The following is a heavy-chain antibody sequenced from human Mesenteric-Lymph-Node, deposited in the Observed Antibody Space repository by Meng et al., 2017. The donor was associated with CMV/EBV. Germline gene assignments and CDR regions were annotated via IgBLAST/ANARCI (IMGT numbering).Heavy chain of an antibody. CDR2: INHSGST. J-gene: IGHJ4*02. V-gene: IGHV4-34*02. CDR3: ARGSSYDILTGYFDY. CDR1: GGSFSGYY. Sequence: QVQVQQWGAGSLQPSEHLSVTCAVYGGSFSGYYWNWIRQSPEKGLEWIGEINHSGSTTYNPSFTSRIIISVDTSTNQISLNMSSVTAADTAVYYCARGSSYDILTGYFDYWGQGALVTVSS. D-gene: IGHD3-9*01.